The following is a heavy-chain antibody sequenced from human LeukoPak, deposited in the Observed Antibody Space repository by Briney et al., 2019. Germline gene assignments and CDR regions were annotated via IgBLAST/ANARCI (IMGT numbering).Heavy chain of an antibody. CDR1: GRSISSYY. J-gene: IGHJ5*02. CDR2: IYTSGST. Sequence: SDTLSLTCTVSGRSISSYYWSWIRQPAGKGLEWIGRIYTSGSTNYNPSLKSRVTISVDKSKNQFSLKLSSVTAADTAVYYCARLMDRESNWFDPWGQGTLVTVSS. V-gene: IGHV4-4*07. CDR3: ARLMDRESNWFDP. D-gene: IGHD1-14*01.